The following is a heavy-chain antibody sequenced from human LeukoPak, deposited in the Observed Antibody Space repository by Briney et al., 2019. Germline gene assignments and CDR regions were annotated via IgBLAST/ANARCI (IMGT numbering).Heavy chain of an antibody. J-gene: IGHJ4*02. V-gene: IGHV1-18*01. Sequence: GASVKVSCKASGYSFSSYGISWVRQAPGQGLEWMGWISAYNGNTNYAQNLQGRVTMTTDTSTSTAYMELRSLRSDDTAVYYCAKDASYYSGLGSYYPGFDYWGQGTLVTVSS. D-gene: IGHD3-10*01. CDR2: ISAYNGNT. CDR3: AKDASYYSGLGSYYPGFDY. CDR1: GYSFSSYG.